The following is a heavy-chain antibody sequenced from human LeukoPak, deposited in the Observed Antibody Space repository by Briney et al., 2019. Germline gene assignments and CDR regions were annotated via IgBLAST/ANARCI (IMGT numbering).Heavy chain of an antibody. J-gene: IGHJ5*02. Sequence: PSQTLSLTCTVSGGSISSGSYYWSWIRQPAGKGLEWIGSIYYSGSTYYNPSLKSRVTISVDTSKNQFSLKLSSVTAADTAVYYCASSTNPLNWFDPWGQGTLVTVSS. CDR1: GGSISSGSYY. CDR2: IYYSGST. V-gene: IGHV4-61*02. D-gene: IGHD2-2*01. CDR3: ASSTNPLNWFDP.